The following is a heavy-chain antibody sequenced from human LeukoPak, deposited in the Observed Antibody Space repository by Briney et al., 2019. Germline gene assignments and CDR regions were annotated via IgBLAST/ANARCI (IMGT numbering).Heavy chain of an antibody. CDR1: GFTFGDYY. V-gene: IGHV3-11*01. D-gene: IGHD1-26*01. CDR2: ISGSASTI. J-gene: IGHJ4*02. CDR3: TRVDETVGAVGGHCDY. Sequence: NSGGSLRLSCAASGFTFGDYYMSWIRQAPGKGLEWVSSISGSASTIYYTDSVRGRFTISRDNAKNSLHPQMNSLRAEDTAVYYCTRVDETVGAVGGHCDYWGQGTQVTVSS.